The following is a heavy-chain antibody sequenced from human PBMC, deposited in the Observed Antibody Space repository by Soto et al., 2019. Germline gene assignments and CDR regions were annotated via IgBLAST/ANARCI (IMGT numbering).Heavy chain of an antibody. J-gene: IGHJ6*03. CDR2: IDKVGTDS. Sequence: EVQLVESGGGLVQPGGSLRLSCAASEFTFSGRSVHWVPQAPGKGLVWVSGIDKVGTDSTYAGSVKGRFTSSRDNAKNTVYLQMNSLRVEDTAVYYCARGWFGPDVWGKGTTATVSS. D-gene: IGHD3-10*01. CDR1: EFTFSGRS. CDR3: ARGWFGPDV. V-gene: IGHV3-74*01.